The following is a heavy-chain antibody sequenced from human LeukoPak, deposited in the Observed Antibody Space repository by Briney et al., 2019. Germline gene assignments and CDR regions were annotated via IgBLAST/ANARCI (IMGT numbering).Heavy chain of an antibody. D-gene: IGHD3-10*01. CDR3: AKEPNYYGFQAGGGY. Sequence: GRSLRLSCAASGFTFSSYAMHWVRQAPGKGLEWVALISYDGSNKYYADSVKGRFTISRDNSKNTLYLQMNSLRAEDTAVYYCAKEPNYYGFQAGGGYWGQGTLVTVSS. CDR1: GFTFSSYA. CDR2: ISYDGSNK. V-gene: IGHV3-30-3*01. J-gene: IGHJ4*02.